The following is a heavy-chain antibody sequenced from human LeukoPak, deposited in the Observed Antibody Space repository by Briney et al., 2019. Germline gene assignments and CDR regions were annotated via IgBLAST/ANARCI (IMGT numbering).Heavy chain of an antibody. CDR1: GFTFSSYS. CDR3: ASEDCGSTSCYPYFDY. J-gene: IGHJ4*02. CDR2: ISSSSSTI. D-gene: IGHD2-2*01. V-gene: IGHV3-48*01. Sequence: PGGSLRLSCAASGFTFSSYSMNWVGQAPGKGLEWVAYISSSSSTIYYADSVKGRFTISRDNAKNSLYLQMNSLRAEDTAVYYCASEDCGSTSCYPYFDYWGQGTLVTVSS.